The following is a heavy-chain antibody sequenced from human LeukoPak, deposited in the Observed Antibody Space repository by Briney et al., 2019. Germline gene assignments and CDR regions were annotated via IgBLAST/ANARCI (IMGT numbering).Heavy chain of an antibody. J-gene: IGHJ4*02. D-gene: IGHD6-19*01. V-gene: IGHV1-8*02. CDR3: ARAGYSSGFSDY. Sequence: ASVKVSCKASGGTFSSYAINWVRQATGQGLEWMGWMNPNSGNTGYAQKFQGRVTMTRNTSISTAYMELSSLRSEDTAVYYCARAGYSSGFSDYWGQGTLVTVSS. CDR2: MNPNSGNT. CDR1: GGTFSSYA.